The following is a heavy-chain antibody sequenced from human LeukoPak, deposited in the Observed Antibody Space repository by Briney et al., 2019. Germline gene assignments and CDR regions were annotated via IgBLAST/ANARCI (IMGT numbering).Heavy chain of an antibody. Sequence: ASVKVSCKASGYTFTSYGISWVRQAPGQGLEWMGWISAYNGNRNYAQKLQGRVTMTTDTSTSTAYMELRSLRSDDTAVYYCARIRSLKGIQLWLPGYYYYGMDVWGQGTTVTVSS. CDR1: GYTFTSYG. V-gene: IGHV1-18*01. CDR2: ISAYNGNR. CDR3: ARIRSLKGIQLWLPGYYYYGMDV. D-gene: IGHD5-18*01. J-gene: IGHJ6*02.